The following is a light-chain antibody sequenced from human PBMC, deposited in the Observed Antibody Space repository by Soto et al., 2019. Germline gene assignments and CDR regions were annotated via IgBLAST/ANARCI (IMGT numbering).Light chain of an antibody. CDR2: GTS. J-gene: IGKJ2*01. CDR1: QNISSY. Sequence: DIQMTQSPSSLSASVGDRVTIPCRASQNISSYLNWYQQKPGKAPNLLIYGTSSLQSGVPSRFSGSGSGTDFTLTISSLQPEDFATYYCQQSYSTPPFTFGQGTKLEIK. CDR3: QQSYSTPPFT. V-gene: IGKV1-39*01.